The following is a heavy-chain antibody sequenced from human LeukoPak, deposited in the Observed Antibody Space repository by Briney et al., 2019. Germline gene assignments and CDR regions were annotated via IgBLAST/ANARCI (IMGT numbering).Heavy chain of an antibody. J-gene: IGHJ5*02. CDR3: AKECEQLVGNNWFDP. D-gene: IGHD1/OR15-1a*01. Sequence: GGSQRLSCAASGFAFSDYAMSWVRQAPGKGLEWVSGISGGGRSIYYADSVKGRFNISRDNSKNILYLQMTDVTVEDTAVYYCAKECEQLVGNNWFDPWGQGTLVTVSS. CDR1: GFAFSDYA. V-gene: IGHV3-23*01. CDR2: ISGGGRSI.